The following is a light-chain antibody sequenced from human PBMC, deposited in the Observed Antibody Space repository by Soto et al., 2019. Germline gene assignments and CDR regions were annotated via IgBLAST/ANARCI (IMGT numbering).Light chain of an antibody. CDR1: QSVGSS. Sequence: EIVLTQSPDTLSLSPGERDTLSCRASQSVGSSLAWYQQKPGQAPRLLIYDTSSRATGIPARFSGSGSGTDFTLTISSLEPEDFAVYYCQHRSNWPPEVTFGPGTKVDIK. J-gene: IGKJ3*01. CDR2: DTS. V-gene: IGKV3-11*01. CDR3: QHRSNWPPEVT.